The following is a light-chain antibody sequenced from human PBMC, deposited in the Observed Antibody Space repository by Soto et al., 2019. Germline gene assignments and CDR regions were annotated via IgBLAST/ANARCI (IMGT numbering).Light chain of an antibody. CDR2: LVS. J-gene: IGKJ2*01. Sequence: DIVMTQSLLSLPVTPGEPASISCRSSQSLRHSIGYNSLDWYLQKPGLSPHLLLYLVSNRASGVPDSSGSGTDYTLRISRVEAEDVGIYYCMPGLRTPHTFGQGTKQEIK. V-gene: IGKV2-28*01. CDR3: MPGLRTPHT. CDR1: QSLRHSIGYNS.